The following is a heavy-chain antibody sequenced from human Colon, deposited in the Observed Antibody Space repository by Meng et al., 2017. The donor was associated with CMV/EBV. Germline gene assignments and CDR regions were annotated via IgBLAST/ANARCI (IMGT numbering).Heavy chain of an antibody. Sequence: SLRLSCAASGFTFDDYAMHWVRQAPGKGLEWVSGISWNSGSIGYADSVKGRFTISRDNAKNSLYLQMNSLRAEDMALYYCAKGGEAAAGTADYWGQGTLVTVSS. J-gene: IGHJ4*02. CDR2: ISWNSGSI. V-gene: IGHV3-9*03. CDR1: GFTFDDYA. CDR3: AKGGEAAAGTADY. D-gene: IGHD6-13*01.